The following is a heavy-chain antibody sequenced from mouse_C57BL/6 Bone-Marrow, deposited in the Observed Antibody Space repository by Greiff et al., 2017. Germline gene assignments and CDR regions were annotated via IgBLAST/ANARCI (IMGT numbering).Heavy chain of an antibody. D-gene: IGHD2-4*01. CDR2: IYPGSGNT. J-gene: IGHJ4*01. CDR1: GYTFTDYY. V-gene: IGHV1-76*01. Sequence: ESGAELVRPGASVKLSCKASGYTFTDYYINWVKQRPGQGLEWIARIYPGSGNTYYNEKFKGKATLTAEQSSSTAYMQLSSLTSEDSAVYFCARERDYDGYAMDYWGQGTSVTVSS. CDR3: ARERDYDGYAMDY.